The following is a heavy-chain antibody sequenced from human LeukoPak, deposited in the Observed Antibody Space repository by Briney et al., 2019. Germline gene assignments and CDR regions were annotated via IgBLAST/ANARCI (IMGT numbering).Heavy chain of an antibody. CDR2: IIPYDGGT. CDR3: AKVGTTITTHQYFDL. D-gene: IGHD4-11*01. V-gene: IGHV1-46*01. J-gene: IGHJ2*01. Sequence: ASVKVSCKASGYTLTSYYMHWVRQAPGQGLEWMGIIIPYDGGTSYAQKFQGRVTLTRDMSTSTVYMELISLRSEDTAVYYCAKVGTTITTHQYFDLWGRGTLVIVSS. CDR1: GYTLTSYY.